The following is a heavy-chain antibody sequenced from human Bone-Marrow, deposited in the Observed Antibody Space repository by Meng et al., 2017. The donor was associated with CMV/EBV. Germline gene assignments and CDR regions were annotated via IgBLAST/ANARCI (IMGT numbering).Heavy chain of an antibody. D-gene: IGHD3-3*01. J-gene: IGHJ4*02. CDR1: GFTFSSYS. CDR3: ARLYDFWSGYYPAY. Sequence: GESLKISCAASGFTFSSYSMNWVRQAPGKGLEWVSSISSSSSYIYYADSVKGRFTISRDNAKNSLYLQMNSLRAEDTAVYYCARLYDFWSGYYPAYWGQGPRVPVAS. V-gene: IGHV3-21*01. CDR2: ISSSSSYI.